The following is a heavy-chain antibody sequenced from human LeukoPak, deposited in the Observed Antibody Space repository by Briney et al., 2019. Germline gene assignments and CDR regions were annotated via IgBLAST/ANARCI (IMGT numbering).Heavy chain of an antibody. V-gene: IGHV3-74*01. Sequence: GGSLRLSCAASGFTFSNDWMHRVRQAPGKGLVWVSRINTDGSTTTYADSVKGRFTISRDNAKNTLYLQMNSLRVEDTAVYYCARSRGGSYHYWGQGTLVTVSS. CDR2: INTDGSTT. CDR1: GFTFSNDW. D-gene: IGHD3-16*02. CDR3: ARSRGGSYHY. J-gene: IGHJ4*02.